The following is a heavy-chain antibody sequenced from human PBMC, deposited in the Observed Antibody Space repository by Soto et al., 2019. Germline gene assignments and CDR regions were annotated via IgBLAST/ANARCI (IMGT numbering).Heavy chain of an antibody. CDR1: NDSLSSHF. CDR3: ARAQLIFKWELPGGAFDI. V-gene: IGHV1-46*01. Sequence: APVKVSCKASNDSLSSHFIHWVRQAPGEGLEWMGIINPGPNSASYSKEFQGRLTLTSDMPSRTVYMQLSNLRSDDTAVYYCARAQLIFKWELPGGAFDICCQATIGTVS. CDR2: INPGPNSA. D-gene: IGHD1-26*01. J-gene: IGHJ3*02.